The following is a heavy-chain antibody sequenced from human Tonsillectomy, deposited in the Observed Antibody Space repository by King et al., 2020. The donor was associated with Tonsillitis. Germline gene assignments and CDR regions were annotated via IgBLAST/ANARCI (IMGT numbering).Heavy chain of an antibody. CDR1: GYTFTSYY. CDR3: ARDRPDYYDSSGPDY. V-gene: IGHV1-46*03. J-gene: IGHJ4*02. D-gene: IGHD3-22*01. Sequence: QLVQSGAEVKKPGASVKVSCKASGYTFTSYYMHWVRQAPGQGLEWMGIINPSGGSTSYAQKFQGRVTMTRDTSTSTVYMELSSLRSEDTAVYYCARDRPDYYDSSGPDYWGQGPLVTVSS. CDR2: INPSGGST.